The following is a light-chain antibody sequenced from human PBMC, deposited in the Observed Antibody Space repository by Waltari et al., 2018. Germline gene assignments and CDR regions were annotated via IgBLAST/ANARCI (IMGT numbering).Light chain of an antibody. Sequence: EIVLTQSPATLSLSPGERATLSCRASQRVSSYLAWYQQKPGQAPRLLIYEVSNRATGIPARFSGSGSGTDFTLTISSLEPEDFAVYYCQQRSNWPLTFGGGTKVEIK. CDR3: QQRSNWPLT. CDR1: QRVSSY. V-gene: IGKV3-11*01. CDR2: EVS. J-gene: IGKJ4*01.